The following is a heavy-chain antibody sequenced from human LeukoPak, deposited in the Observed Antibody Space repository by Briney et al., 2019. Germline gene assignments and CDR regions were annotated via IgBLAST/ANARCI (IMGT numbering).Heavy chain of an antibody. CDR3: ARDSHGDYDIYFDS. CDR2: IYYSGNS. Sequence: SQTLSLTCTVSGASIARDGYYWSWIRQPPGKGLEWIGYIYYSGNSYYHPSLKSRVTISIDTSKNQFSLRLNSVTAAGTAVYYCARDSHGDYDIYFDSWGQGTLVTVSS. J-gene: IGHJ4*02. V-gene: IGHV4-30-4*08. D-gene: IGHD4-17*01. CDR1: GASIARDGYY.